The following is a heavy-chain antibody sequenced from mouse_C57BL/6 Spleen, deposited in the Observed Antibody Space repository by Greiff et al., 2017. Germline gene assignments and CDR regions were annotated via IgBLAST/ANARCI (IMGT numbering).Heavy chain of an antibody. CDR3: ARLGYDYEFAY. CDR1: GYTFTDYN. V-gene: IGHV1-22*01. J-gene: IGHJ3*01. Sequence: VQLQQSGPELVKPGASVTMSCKASGYTFTDYNLHWVKQSHGTSLEWIGYINPNNGGTSYNQKFKGKATLTVNKSSSTAYMELRSLTSEDSAVYYCARLGYDYEFAYWGQGTLVTVSA. D-gene: IGHD2-4*01. CDR2: INPNNGGT.